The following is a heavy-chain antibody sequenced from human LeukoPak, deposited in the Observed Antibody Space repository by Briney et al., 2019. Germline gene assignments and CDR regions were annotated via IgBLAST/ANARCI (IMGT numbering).Heavy chain of an antibody. Sequence: PGGSLRLSCAASGFTFSSYGMHWVRQAPGKGLEWVAVISYDGSNKYYADSVKGRFTISRDNSKNTLYLQMNSLRAEDTAVYYCARPLPYSVSYYAYWGQGTLVTVSS. CDR2: ISYDGSNK. CDR1: GFTFSSYG. J-gene: IGHJ4*02. D-gene: IGHD1-26*01. CDR3: ARPLPYSVSYYAY. V-gene: IGHV3-30*03.